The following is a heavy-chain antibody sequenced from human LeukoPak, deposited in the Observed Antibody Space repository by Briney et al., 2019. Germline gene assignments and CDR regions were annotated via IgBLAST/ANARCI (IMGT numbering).Heavy chain of an antibody. D-gene: IGHD2-15*01. Sequence: PGGSLRLSCAASGFTFSSNAMSWVRQAPGKGLEWVSAISGSGGSTYYADSVKGRFTISRDNSKNTLYLQMNSLRAEDTAVYYCAKDQDYSYSRTFDYWGQGTLVTVSS. J-gene: IGHJ4*02. V-gene: IGHV3-23*01. CDR2: ISGSGGST. CDR1: GFTFSSNA. CDR3: AKDQDYSYSRTFDY.